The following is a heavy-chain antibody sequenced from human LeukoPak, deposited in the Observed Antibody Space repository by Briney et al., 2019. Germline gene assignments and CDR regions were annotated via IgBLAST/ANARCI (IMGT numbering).Heavy chain of an antibody. V-gene: IGHV4-4*07. D-gene: IGHD3-22*01. J-gene: IGHJ4*02. CDR2: IYTSGSN. CDR3: ARESKTYDGSGYYHDS. Sequence: SDTLSLTCTVSGGSIYNYYWSWIRQPAGKGLEWIGRIYTSGSNDYSPSLKSRVTMSLDTSKNQFSQNLYSVTAADTAVYFCARESKTYDGSGYYHDSWGQGTLVTVSS. CDR1: GGSIYNYY.